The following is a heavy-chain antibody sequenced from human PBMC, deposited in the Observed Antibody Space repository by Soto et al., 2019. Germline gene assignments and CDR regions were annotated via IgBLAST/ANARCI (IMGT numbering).Heavy chain of an antibody. V-gene: IGHV4-34*01. CDR3: ARGGISHWAYFYYMDV. CDR2: INHLGSI. D-gene: IGHD2-21*01. CDR1: GESLSDYF. J-gene: IGHJ6*03. Sequence: SVTLSLTCVVSGESLSDYFWSWIRQPPGMALEWIGEINHLGSINYNPSLKSRVTMSVDTSKNQFSLTLNSVTAADTATYYCARGGISHWAYFYYMDVWDRGTTVTVSS.